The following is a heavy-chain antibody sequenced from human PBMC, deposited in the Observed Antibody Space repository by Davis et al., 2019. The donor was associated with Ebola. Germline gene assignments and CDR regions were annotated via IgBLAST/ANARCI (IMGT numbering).Heavy chain of an antibody. Sequence: PGGSLRLSCAASGFTFSSYGMHWVRKAPGKGLKWVAVISDDGADEYYADSLKGRFTISRDNSKNTLYLQMNSLRADDTAVYYCAKDGSYYYYGMDVWGHGTTVTVSS. CDR3: AKDGSYYYYGMDV. V-gene: IGHV3-30*18. CDR1: GFTFSSYG. CDR2: ISDDGADE. J-gene: IGHJ6*02.